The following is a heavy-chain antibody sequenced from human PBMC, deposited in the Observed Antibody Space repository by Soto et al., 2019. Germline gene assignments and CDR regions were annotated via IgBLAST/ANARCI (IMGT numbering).Heavy chain of an antibody. V-gene: IGHV4-31*03. CDR2: IYYSGST. D-gene: IGHD1-26*01. CDR1: GGSISSGGYY. CDR3: ASADRWGHAYDT. Sequence: TLSLTCTVSGGSISSGGYYWSWMGQHPGKGLEWIGYIYYSGSTYYNPSLKSRVTISVDTFKNQFSLKLSSVTAADTAVYYCASADRWGHAYDTWGQGTMVTVS. J-gene: IGHJ3*02.